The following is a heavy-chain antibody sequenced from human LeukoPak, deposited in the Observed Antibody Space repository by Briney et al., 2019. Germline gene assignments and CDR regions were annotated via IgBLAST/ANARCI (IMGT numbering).Heavy chain of an antibody. V-gene: IGHV3-48*03. CDR3: ARDRYNEYFHY. CDR2: ISSSAITI. Sequence: PGGSLRLSCAASGFTFNNYEMNWIRQAPGKGLEWVSYISSSAITIYYADSVKGRFTISRDNAKNSLYLQMNSLRVEDTAVYYCARDRYNEYFHYWGLGTLVTVSS. D-gene: IGHD3-9*01. CDR1: GFTFNNYE. J-gene: IGHJ1*01.